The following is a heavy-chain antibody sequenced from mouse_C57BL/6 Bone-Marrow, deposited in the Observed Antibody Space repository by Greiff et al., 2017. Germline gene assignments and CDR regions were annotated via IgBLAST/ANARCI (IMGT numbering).Heavy chain of an antibody. CDR3: TRGRLNWYFDV. D-gene: IGHD2-12*01. V-gene: IGHV1-15*01. J-gene: IGHJ1*03. CDR1: GYTFTDYE. CDR2: IDPETGGT. Sequence: VQLQQSGAELVRPGASVTLSCKASGYTFTDYEMHWVKQTPVHGLEWIGAIDPETGGTAYNQKFKGKAILTADKSSSTAYMELRSLTSEDSAVYYCTRGRLNWYFDVWGTGTTVTVSS.